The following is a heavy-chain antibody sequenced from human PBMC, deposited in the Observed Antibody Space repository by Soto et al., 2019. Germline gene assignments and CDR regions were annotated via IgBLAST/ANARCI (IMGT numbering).Heavy chain of an antibody. CDR2: IYYSGST. Sequence: SETLSLTCTVSGGSISSGGYYWSWIRQHPGKGLEWIGYIYYSGSTYYNPSLKSRVTISVDTSKNQFSLKLSSVTAADTAVYYCARDSSAVAGTDYYYGMDVWGQGTTVTVSS. V-gene: IGHV4-31*03. D-gene: IGHD6-19*01. J-gene: IGHJ6*02. CDR1: GGSISSGGYY. CDR3: ARDSSAVAGTDYYYGMDV.